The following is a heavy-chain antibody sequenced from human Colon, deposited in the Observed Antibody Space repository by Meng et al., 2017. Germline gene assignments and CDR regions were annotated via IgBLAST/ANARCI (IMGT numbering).Heavy chain of an antibody. J-gene: IGHJ5*02. Sequence: ASVKVSCKASGYTFTAYYIHWVRQAPGQGLEWMGRISPKSGGTNYAQKFQGRVTMTTDTSTNTAYMELTSLRSDDTGIYYCTRLIGAPGDPDPWGQGNRVHGAS. CDR3: TRLIGAPGDPDP. CDR2: ISPKSGGT. V-gene: IGHV1-2*05. CDR1: GYTFTAYY. D-gene: IGHD6-13*01.